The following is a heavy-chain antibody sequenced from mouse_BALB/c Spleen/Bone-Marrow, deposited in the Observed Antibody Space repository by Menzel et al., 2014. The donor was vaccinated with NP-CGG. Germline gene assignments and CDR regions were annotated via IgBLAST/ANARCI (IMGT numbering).Heavy chain of an antibody. V-gene: IGHV5-6*01. J-gene: IGHJ2*01. D-gene: IGHD2-4*01. Sequence: EVQLVESGGDLVKPGGSLKLSCAASGFTFSSYGMSWARQTPDKRLGWVATISSGGSYTYYPDSVKGRFTISRDNAKNTLYLQMSSLKSEDTAMYYCARHDYDEENFDYWGQGTTLTVSS. CDR1: GFTFSSYG. CDR3: ARHDYDEENFDY. CDR2: ISSGGSYT.